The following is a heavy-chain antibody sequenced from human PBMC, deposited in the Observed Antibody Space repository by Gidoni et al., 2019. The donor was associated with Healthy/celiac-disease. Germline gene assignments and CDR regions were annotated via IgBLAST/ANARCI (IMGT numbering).Heavy chain of an antibody. CDR1: GFTFSNAW. V-gene: IGHV3-15*01. CDR2: IKSKTDGGTT. J-gene: IGHJ4*02. CDR3: TTDVVSYQGVDY. Sequence: EVQLVESGGGVVKPGGSLRLSCAASGFTFSNAWMSWVRQAPGKGLEWVGRIKSKTDGGTTDYAAPVKGRFTISRDDSKNTLYLQMNSLKTEDTAVYYCTTDVVSYQGVDYWGQGTLVTVSS. D-gene: IGHD1-26*01.